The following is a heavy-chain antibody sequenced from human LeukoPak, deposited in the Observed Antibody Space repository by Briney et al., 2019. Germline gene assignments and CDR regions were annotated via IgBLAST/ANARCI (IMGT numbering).Heavy chain of an antibody. Sequence: ASVKVSCKASGYTFTTYDINWVRQATGQGLEWMGWMNPNSGNTVYAQKFQGRVTMTRNTSISTAYMELSSLRSEDTAICYCTRGREAGGFDYWGQGTLVTVSS. J-gene: IGHJ4*02. D-gene: IGHD3-16*01. CDR2: MNPNSGNT. V-gene: IGHV1-8*01. CDR3: TRGREAGGFDY. CDR1: GYTFTTYD.